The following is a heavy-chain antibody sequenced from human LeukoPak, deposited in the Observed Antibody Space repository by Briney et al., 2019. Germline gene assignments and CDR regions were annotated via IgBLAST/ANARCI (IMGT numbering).Heavy chain of an antibody. CDR2: ISGSGGST. D-gene: IGHD3-9*01. V-gene: IGHV3-23*01. CDR1: GFTFSSYA. Sequence: GGSLRPSCAASGFTFSSYAMSWVRQAPGKGLEWVSAISGSGGSTYYADSVKGRFTISRDNSKNTLYLQMNSLRAEDTAVYYSAAPDYDILTGYSVDFDYWGQGTLVTVSS. CDR3: AAPDYDILTGYSVDFDY. J-gene: IGHJ4*02.